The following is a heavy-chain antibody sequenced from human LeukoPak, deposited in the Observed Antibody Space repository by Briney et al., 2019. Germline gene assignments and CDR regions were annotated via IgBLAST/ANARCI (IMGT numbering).Heavy chain of an antibody. J-gene: IGHJ5*02. CDR3: ARGWGIPAPISWFDP. CDR2: IVPIFGKT. Sequence: SVKVSCKASGGSFSSNIIGWVRQAPGQGLEWMGRIVPIFGKTKYAQKFQGRVTITTDESSSTAYMELSSLRSDDTAIYYCARGWGIPAPISWFDPWGQGTLVTVSS. V-gene: IGHV1-69*05. CDR1: GGSFSSNI. D-gene: IGHD2-2*01.